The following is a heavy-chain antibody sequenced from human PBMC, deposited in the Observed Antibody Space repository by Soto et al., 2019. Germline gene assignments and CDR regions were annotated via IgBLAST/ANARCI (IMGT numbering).Heavy chain of an antibody. D-gene: IGHD6-6*01. CDR2: IYPGDSYT. J-gene: IGHJ4*02. Sequence: ESLKISCKGSGYSFTSYWIGWVRQMPGKGLEWKGIIYPGDSYTRYNPSFQGQVTISADKSISTAYLQWSSLKASDTAMYYCARHYLDSSSHFDYWGQGTLVTVSS. V-gene: IGHV5-51*01. CDR1: GYSFTSYW. CDR3: ARHYLDSSSHFDY.